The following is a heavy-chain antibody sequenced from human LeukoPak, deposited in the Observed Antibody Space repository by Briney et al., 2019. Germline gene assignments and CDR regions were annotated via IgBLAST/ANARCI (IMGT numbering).Heavy chain of an antibody. CDR2: IYYSGST. J-gene: IGHJ3*02. CDR1: GGSISSGGYY. CDR3: AIGKEQLAVADAFDI. D-gene: IGHD6-6*01. V-gene: IGHV4-31*03. Sequence: SETLSLTCTVSGGSISSGGYYWSWIRQHPGKGLEWIGYIYYSGSTYYNPSLKSRVTISVDTSKNQFSLKLSSVTAADTAVYYCAIGKEQLAVADAFDIWGQGTMVTVSS.